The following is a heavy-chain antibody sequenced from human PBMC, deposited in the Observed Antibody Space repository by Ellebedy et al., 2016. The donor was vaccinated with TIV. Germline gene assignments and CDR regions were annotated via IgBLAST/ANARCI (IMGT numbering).Heavy chain of an antibody. V-gene: IGHV1-69*06. Sequence: SVKVSCXASGYTFTSYAMHWVRQAPGQRLEWMGGIIPIFGTANYAQKFQGRVTITADKSTSTAYMELSSLRSEDTAVYYCARDRGGSDYGDYWGQGTLVTVSS. CDR3: ARDRGGSDYGDY. J-gene: IGHJ4*02. CDR1: GYTFTSYA. CDR2: IIPIFGTA. D-gene: IGHD3-16*01.